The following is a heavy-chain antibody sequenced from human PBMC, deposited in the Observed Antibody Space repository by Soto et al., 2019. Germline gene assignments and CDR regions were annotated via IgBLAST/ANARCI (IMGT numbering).Heavy chain of an antibody. CDR3: ARDCRGSGVVLDSGMDV. CDR2: IYDSGNS. V-gene: IGHV4-31*03. Sequence: QVQLQESGPGLVKPSQTLSLTCTVSGGSISSGGYYWSWIRQHPGKDLEWMGYIYDSGNSYYNPSLTSRVTVSVDTSKNQFSLTLSSVTAADTAVYYCARDCRGSGVVLDSGMDVWGQGTTVTVSS. CDR1: GGSISSGGYY. D-gene: IGHD3-10*01. J-gene: IGHJ6*02.